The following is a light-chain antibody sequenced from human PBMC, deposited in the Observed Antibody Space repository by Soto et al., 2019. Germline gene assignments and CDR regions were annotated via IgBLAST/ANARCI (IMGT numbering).Light chain of an antibody. CDR3: QQYGSSPWT. Sequence: EIVLTQSPGTLSLSPGERATLSCLASQSVSSSYLAWYQQKPGQAPRLLIYGASSRATGIPDRFSGSGSGTDSTLTISRLEPEDFAVYYCQQYGSSPWTFGQGTKVDIK. CDR1: QSVSSSY. CDR2: GAS. V-gene: IGKV3-20*01. J-gene: IGKJ1*01.